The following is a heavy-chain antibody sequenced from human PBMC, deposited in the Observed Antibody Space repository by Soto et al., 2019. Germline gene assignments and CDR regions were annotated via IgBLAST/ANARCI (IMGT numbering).Heavy chain of an antibody. CDR3: AREDHRTCPICFGT. Sequence: CWRRIIQTTGKGLEWIGYINHSGSTNYNPSLKSRLTMSLDTSRNQFSLRLTSVTAADTAVYYCAREDHRTCPICFGTSGQGTLGTVSS. V-gene: IGHV4-34*01. CDR1: C. J-gene: IGHJ5*02. CDR2: INHSGST.